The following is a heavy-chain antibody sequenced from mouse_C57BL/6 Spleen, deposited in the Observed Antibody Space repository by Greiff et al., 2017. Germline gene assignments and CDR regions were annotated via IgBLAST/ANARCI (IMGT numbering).Heavy chain of an antibody. Sequence: VQLQQSGAELVKPGASVKLSCTASGYNIKDYYMHWVKQRPEQGLEWIGRIDPEDGETKYDQKFQGKATLTADTTSNTAYLQLSSLTSEETAVYYCAREGDYGGRFAYWGQGTLVTVSA. CDR3: AREGDYGGRFAY. J-gene: IGHJ3*01. D-gene: IGHD2-13*01. CDR2: IDPEDGET. CDR1: GYNIKDYY. V-gene: IGHV14-2*01.